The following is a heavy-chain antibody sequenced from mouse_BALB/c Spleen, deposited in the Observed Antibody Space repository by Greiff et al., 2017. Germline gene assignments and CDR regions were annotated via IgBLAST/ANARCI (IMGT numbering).Heavy chain of an antibody. CDR3: TRGVDSGAMDY. Sequence: EVKLMESGGGLVKPGGSLKLSCAASGFTFSSYTMSWVRQTPEKRLEWVATISSGGRYTYYPDSVKGRFTISRDNAKNTLYLQMSSLKSEDTAMYYCTRGVDSGAMDYWGQGTSVTVSS. CDR2: ISSGGRYT. V-gene: IGHV5-6-4*01. J-gene: IGHJ4*01. CDR1: GFTFSSYT.